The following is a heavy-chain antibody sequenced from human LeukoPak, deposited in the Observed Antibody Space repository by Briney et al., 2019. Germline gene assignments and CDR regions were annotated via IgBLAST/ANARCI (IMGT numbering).Heavy chain of an antibody. CDR1: GGTFSSYA. D-gene: IGHD3-22*01. CDR2: IIPIFGTA. V-gene: IGHV1-69*01. CDR3: ARDLYYYDSSGPFDY. J-gene: IGHJ4*02. Sequence: SXXVSCKASGGTFSSYAISWVRQAPGQGLEWMGGIIPIFGTANYAQKFQGRVTITADESTSTAYMELSSLRSEDTAVYYCARDLYYYDSSGPFDYWGQGTLVTVSS.